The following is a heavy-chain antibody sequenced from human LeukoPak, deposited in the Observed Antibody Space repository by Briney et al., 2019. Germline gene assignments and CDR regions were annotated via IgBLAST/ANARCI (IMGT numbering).Heavy chain of an antibody. Sequence: GGSLRLSCAASGFTVNTKHMHWVRQAPGKGLEWVSTFYNGGSIYYLDSVKGRFTISRDSFKNTLYLQMNSLRVEDTAFYYCATSVVGLSYDEHFQHWGQGTLVTVSS. CDR1: GFTVNTKH. D-gene: IGHD2-15*01. J-gene: IGHJ1*01. V-gene: IGHV3-53*01. CDR2: FYNGGSI. CDR3: ATSVVGLSYDEHFQH.